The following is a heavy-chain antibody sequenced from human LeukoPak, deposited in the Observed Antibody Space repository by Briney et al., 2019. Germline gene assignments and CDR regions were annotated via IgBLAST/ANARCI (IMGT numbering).Heavy chain of an antibody. CDR1: GYTFTGYY. V-gene: IGHV1-69*13. J-gene: IGHJ4*02. CDR3: ATTGGYSYGGFDY. D-gene: IGHD5-18*01. CDR2: IIPIFGTA. Sequence: GASVKVSCMASGYTFTGYYMHWVRQAPGQGLEWMGGIIPIFGTANYAQKFQGRVTITADEPTSTAYMELSSLRSEDTAVYYCATTGGYSYGGFDYWGQGTLVTVSS.